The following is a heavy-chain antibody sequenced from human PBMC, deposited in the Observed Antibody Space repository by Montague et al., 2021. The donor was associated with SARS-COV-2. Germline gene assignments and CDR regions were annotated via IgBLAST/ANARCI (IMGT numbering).Heavy chain of an antibody. CDR1: GFTFSRYW. CDR3: ARDSRIVGATGGMDV. Sequence: SLSLSCAASGFTFSRYWMSWVRQTPGKGLEWVANIKPDGGEKHYVDSVXGRFTISRDNAKNSLNLQMDSLRAEDTALYYCARDSRIVGATGGMDVWGQGTTVIVS. J-gene: IGHJ6*02. D-gene: IGHD1-26*01. CDR2: IKPDGGEK. V-gene: IGHV3-7*03.